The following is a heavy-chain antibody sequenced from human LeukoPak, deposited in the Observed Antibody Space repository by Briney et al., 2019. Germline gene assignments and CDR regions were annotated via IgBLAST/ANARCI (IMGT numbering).Heavy chain of an antibody. Sequence: GGALRLSCAASEFIFSDYAMGWVRQAPGKGLEWVSTIDKTTYPTFYADSVKGRFTISRDNSKNTLYLQMNSLRTEDTAVYFCAKFEGATIPGWFNDYWGQGILVTVSS. CDR2: IDKTTYPT. CDR3: AKFEGATIPGWFNDY. V-gene: IGHV3-23*05. CDR1: EFIFSDYA. J-gene: IGHJ4*02. D-gene: IGHD6-19*01.